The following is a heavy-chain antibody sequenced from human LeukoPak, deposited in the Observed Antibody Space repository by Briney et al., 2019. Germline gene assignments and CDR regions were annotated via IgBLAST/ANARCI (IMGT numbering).Heavy chain of an antibody. J-gene: IGHJ6*03. CDR3: GHSHRYYGSGSYWPAPCYYYMDV. D-gene: IGHD3-10*01. CDR2: IYWDDDK. Sequence: SGPTLLNPTQTLTLTCTFAGFSLRTSGVRVDWIRQPPGKALEWLALIYWDDDKRYSPSLKRRLTINKDTSKNQVVLTMPNMDPVDTAPYYCGHSHRYYGSGSYWPAPCYYYMDVWGKGTTVTVS. V-gene: IGHV2-5*02. CDR1: GFSLRTSGVR.